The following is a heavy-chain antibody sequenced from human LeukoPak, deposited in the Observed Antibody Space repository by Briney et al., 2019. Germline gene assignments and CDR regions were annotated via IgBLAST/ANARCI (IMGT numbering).Heavy chain of an antibody. CDR3: ARADYDFWSGYFVAFDY. D-gene: IGHD3-3*01. CDR2: IKQDGSEK. CDR1: GFTFSSYG. Sequence: GGSLRLSCVASGFTFSSYGISWVRQAPGKGLEWVANIKQDGSEKDYVDSVKGRFTISRDNAKNSLYLQMNSLRAEDTAVYYCARADYDFWSGYFVAFDYWGQGTLATVSS. J-gene: IGHJ4*02. V-gene: IGHV3-7*04.